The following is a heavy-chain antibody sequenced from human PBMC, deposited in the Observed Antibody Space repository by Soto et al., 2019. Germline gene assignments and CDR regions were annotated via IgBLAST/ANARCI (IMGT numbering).Heavy chain of an antibody. Sequence: GGSLRLSCAASGFTFSGSAMHWVRQASGKGLEWVGRIRSKANSYATAYAASVKGRFTISRDDSKNTAYLQMNSLKTEDTAVYYCTRHKSSFDYWGQGTLVTVSS. CDR3: TRHKSSFDY. V-gene: IGHV3-73*01. CDR1: GFTFSGSA. CDR2: IRSKANSYAT. J-gene: IGHJ4*02.